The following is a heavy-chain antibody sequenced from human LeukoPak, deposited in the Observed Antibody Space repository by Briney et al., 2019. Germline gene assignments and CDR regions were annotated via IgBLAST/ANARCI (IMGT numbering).Heavy chain of an antibody. CDR1: GYTLTELS. D-gene: IGHD2-8*01. CDR2: FDPEDGET. V-gene: IGHV1-24*01. Sequence: ASVKVSCKVSGYTLTELSMHWVRQAPGKGLEWMGGFDPEDGETIYAQKFQGRVTMTEDTSTDTAYMELSSLRSDDTAVYYCATNGLIGPSYFDYWGQGTLVTVSS. CDR3: ATNGLIGPSYFDY. J-gene: IGHJ4*02.